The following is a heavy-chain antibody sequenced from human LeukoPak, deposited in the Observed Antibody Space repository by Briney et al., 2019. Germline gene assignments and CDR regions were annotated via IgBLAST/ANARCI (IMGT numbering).Heavy chain of an antibody. CDR1: GFTFSSYD. D-gene: IGHD3-10*01. J-gene: IGHJ4*02. CDR2: IGTAGAP. Sequence: GGSLRLSCAASGFTFSSYDMHWVRQATGKGLEWDSAIGTAGAPYYPGSVKGRFTISRENAKNSLYLQMNSLRAGDTAVYYCARGGGSGSYLDYWGQGTLVTVSS. V-gene: IGHV3-13*05. CDR3: ARGGGSGSYLDY.